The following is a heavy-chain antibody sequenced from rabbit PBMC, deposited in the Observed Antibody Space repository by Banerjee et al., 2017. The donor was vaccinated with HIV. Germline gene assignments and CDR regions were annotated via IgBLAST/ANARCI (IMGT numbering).Heavy chain of an antibody. D-gene: IGHD4-1*01. J-gene: IGHJ4*01. CDR1: GFDLSSYYY. V-gene: IGHV1S40*01. CDR3: ARDRGNGNGWSVNL. CDR2: ISTGDGSA. Sequence: QSLEESGGDLVKPEGSLTLTCKASGFDLSSYYYMCWVRQAPGKGLEWIGCISTGDGSAYYASWAKGRFTISKTSTTVTLQVTSLTAADTATYFCARDRGNGNGWSVNLWGQGTLVTVS.